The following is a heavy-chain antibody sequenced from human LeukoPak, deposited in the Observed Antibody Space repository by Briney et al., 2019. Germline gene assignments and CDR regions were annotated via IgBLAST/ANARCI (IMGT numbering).Heavy chain of an antibody. V-gene: IGHV1-18*01. J-gene: IGHJ4*02. CDR3: ARALLWFGEPSHIDY. CDR1: GYTFTSYG. D-gene: IGHD3-10*01. CDR2: ITAYNDNT. Sequence: GASVKVSCKASGYTFTSYGINWVRQAPGQGLEWMGWITAYNDNTNYAQKLQGRVTMTTDTSTSTAYMELRSLRSDDTAVYYCARALLWFGEPSHIDYWGQGTLVTASS.